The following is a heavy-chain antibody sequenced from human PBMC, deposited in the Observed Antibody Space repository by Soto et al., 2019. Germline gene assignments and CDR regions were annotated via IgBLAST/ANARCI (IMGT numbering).Heavy chain of an antibody. CDR1: GGSISSGGYY. Sequence: QVQLQESGPGLVKPSQTLSLTCTVSGGSISSGGYYWSWIRQHPGKGLEWIGYIYYSGSTYYNPSLKRRVTITVDTSKNQFSLKLSSVTAADTAGYYWARAHTSSSVVVPAERKPGGGNWFDPWGQGTLVTVSS. J-gene: IGHJ5*02. CDR2: IYYSGST. CDR3: ARAHTSSSVVVPAERKPGGGNWFDP. D-gene: IGHD2-2*01. V-gene: IGHV4-31*03.